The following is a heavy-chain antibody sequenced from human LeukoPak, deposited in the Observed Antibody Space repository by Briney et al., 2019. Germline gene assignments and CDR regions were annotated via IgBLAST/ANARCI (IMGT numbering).Heavy chain of an antibody. Sequence: GGSLRLSCAASGFTFSDYYMSWIRQAPGKGLEWVSYISSSGSTIYYADSVKGRFTITRDNAKNSLHLQLNSLRAEDTAVYYCARFSSSSGGFVYWGQGTLVTVSP. V-gene: IGHV3-11*04. CDR2: ISSSGSTI. J-gene: IGHJ4*02. CDR1: GFTFSDYY. CDR3: ARFSSSSGGFVY. D-gene: IGHD6-6*01.